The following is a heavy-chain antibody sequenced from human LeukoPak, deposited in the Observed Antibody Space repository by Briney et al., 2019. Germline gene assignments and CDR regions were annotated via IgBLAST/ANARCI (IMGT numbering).Heavy chain of an antibody. CDR1: GFTVSSNY. J-gene: IGHJ6*02. CDR2: IYSGGST. CDR3: ARDIITIFSNHGMDV. D-gene: IGHD3-9*01. Sequence: GGSLRLSCAASGFTVSSNYMSWVRQAPGKGLEWVSVIYSGGSTYYADSVKGRFTISRDNSKNTLYLQMNSLRAEGTAVYYCARDIITIFSNHGMDVWGQGTTVTVSS. V-gene: IGHV3-53*01.